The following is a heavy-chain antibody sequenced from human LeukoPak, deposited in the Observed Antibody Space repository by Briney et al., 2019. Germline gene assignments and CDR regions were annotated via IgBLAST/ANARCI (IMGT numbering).Heavy chain of an antibody. Sequence: GGSLRLSCAASGLTFSSYWMHWVRQAPGKGLVWVSRINSDGSSTSYADSVKGRFTISRDNAKNTLYLQMNSLRAKDTAVYYCARGGDGYNYGDYYYGMDVWGQGTTVTVSS. CDR2: INSDGSST. CDR3: ARGGDGYNYGDYYYGMDV. CDR1: GLTFSSYW. D-gene: IGHD5-24*01. V-gene: IGHV3-74*01. J-gene: IGHJ6*02.